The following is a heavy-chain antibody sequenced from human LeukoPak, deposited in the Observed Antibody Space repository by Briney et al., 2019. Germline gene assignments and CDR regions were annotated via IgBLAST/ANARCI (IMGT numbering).Heavy chain of an antibody. Sequence: ASVKVSCKTSGYTFTGYYMFWVRQALGQGLEWMAWINPNSGGTNYAQKFQGRVTMTRDTSISTTYMELTSLRSDDTAVYYCARDSNYDVLTASAFDIWGQGTMVTVSS. J-gene: IGHJ3*02. V-gene: IGHV1-2*02. CDR2: INPNSGGT. CDR1: GYTFTGYY. D-gene: IGHD3-9*01. CDR3: ARDSNYDVLTASAFDI.